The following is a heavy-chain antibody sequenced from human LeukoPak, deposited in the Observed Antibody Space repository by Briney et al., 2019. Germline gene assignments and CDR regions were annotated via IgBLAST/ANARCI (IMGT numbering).Heavy chain of an antibody. Sequence: PGGSLRLSCAASGFTFSSYAMSWVRQAPGKRLEWVSAISGSGGSTYYADSVKGRFTISRDNSKNTLYLQMNSPRAEDTAVYYCAKFKSYYDFWSGYYDAFDIWGQGTMVTVSS. CDR1: GFTFSSYA. D-gene: IGHD3-3*01. V-gene: IGHV3-23*01. J-gene: IGHJ3*02. CDR2: ISGSGGST. CDR3: AKFKSYYDFWSGYYDAFDI.